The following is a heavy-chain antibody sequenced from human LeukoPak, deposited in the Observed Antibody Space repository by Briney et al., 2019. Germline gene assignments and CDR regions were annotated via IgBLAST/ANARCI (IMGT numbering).Heavy chain of an antibody. CDR3: ASFGTPAMAPFDY. Sequence: GESLKISCKGSGYSFTSCWIGWVRQMPGKGLEWMGIIYPGDSDTRYSPSFQGQVTISADKSISTAYLQWSSLKASDTAMYYCASFGTPAMAPFDYWGQGTLVTVSS. CDR2: IYPGDSDT. D-gene: IGHD5-18*01. CDR1: GYSFTSCW. J-gene: IGHJ4*02. V-gene: IGHV5-51*01.